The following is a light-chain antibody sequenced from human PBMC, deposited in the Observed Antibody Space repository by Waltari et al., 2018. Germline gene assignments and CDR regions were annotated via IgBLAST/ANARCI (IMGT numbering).Light chain of an antibody. Sequence: QSVLTQTPSVSAAPRQRVTISCSGSRSNIGNNAVNWYQQVPGKAPKPPVFAYDLLPSGVSDRFSGSKSCTSASLAISGLRSEDEGVYFCAAWDYSLKGVLFGGGTKLTVL. CDR2: AYD. J-gene: IGLJ2*01. CDR3: AAWDYSLKGVL. V-gene: IGLV1-36*01. CDR1: RSNIGNNA.